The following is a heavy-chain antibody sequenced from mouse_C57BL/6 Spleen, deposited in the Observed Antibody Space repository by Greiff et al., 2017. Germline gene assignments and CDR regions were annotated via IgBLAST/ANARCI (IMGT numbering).Heavy chain of an antibody. CDR2: IHPSDSDT. V-gene: IGHV1-74*01. CDR3: AISGEDGSRRYAMDY. J-gene: IGHJ4*01. D-gene: IGHD1-1*01. CDR1: GYTFTSYW. Sequence: VQLQQPGAELVKPGASVKVSCKASGYTFTSYWMHWVKQRPGQGLEWIGRIHPSDSDTNYNQKFKGKATLTVDKSSSTAYMQLSSLTSEDSAVYYCAISGEDGSRRYAMDYWGQGTSVTVSS.